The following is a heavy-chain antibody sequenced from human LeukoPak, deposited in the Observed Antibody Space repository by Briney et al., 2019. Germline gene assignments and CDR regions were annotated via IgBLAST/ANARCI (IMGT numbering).Heavy chain of an antibody. J-gene: IGHJ4*02. CDR3: ARVASDFWSGYYLDY. CDR1: GGSLSSHY. CDR2: IYYSGST. V-gene: IGHV4-59*11. Sequence: SETLSLTCSVSGGSLSSHYWSWIRQPPGKGLEWIGYIYYSGSTNYNPSLKSRVTISVDTSKNQFSLKLSSVTAADTAVYYCARVASDFWSGYYLDYWGQGTLVTVSS. D-gene: IGHD3-3*01.